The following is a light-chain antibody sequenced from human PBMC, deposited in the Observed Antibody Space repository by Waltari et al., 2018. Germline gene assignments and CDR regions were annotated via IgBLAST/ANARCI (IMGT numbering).Light chain of an antibody. CDR3: QHYKNLPVS. CDR1: QSVSIY. CDR2: HTS. V-gene: IGKV3-20*01. J-gene: IGKJ1*01. Sequence: IVLTQSPGTLSLSPGARATISCRASQSVSIYLAWYQQKPGQAPRLLIYHTSTRATGIPDRFSGSGSGTDFSLTISGLEPEDFAVNYCQHYKNLPVSFGQGTRVEIK.